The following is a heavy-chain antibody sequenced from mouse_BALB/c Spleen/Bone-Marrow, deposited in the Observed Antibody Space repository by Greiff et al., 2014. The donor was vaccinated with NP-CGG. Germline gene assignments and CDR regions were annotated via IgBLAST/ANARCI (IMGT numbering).Heavy chain of an antibody. CDR3: ARGELRFDYDEGALFAY. CDR2: ILPGSGST. J-gene: IGHJ3*01. D-gene: IGHD2-4*01. V-gene: IGHV1-9*01. Sequence: QVQLKESGAELMKPGASVKISCKATGYTFSSYWIEWVKQRPGHGLEWIGEILPGSGSTNYSEKFKGKATFTADTSSNTAYMQLSSLTSGDSAVYYCARGELRFDYDEGALFAYWGQGTLVTVSA. CDR1: GYTFSSYW.